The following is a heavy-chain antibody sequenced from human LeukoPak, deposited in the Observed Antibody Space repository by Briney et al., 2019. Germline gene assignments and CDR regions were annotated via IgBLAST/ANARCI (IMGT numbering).Heavy chain of an antibody. Sequence: GGSLRLSCVASDFAFSNYEMNWVRQAPGKGLEWISYMNIAGSTKYYADSVKGRFTVSRDNAKNSLYLHIDSLRVEDTAVYYCARDSPYGFNALDVWGQGTLVSVSS. D-gene: IGHD3/OR15-3a*01. CDR3: ARDSPYGFNALDV. CDR2: MNIAGSTK. J-gene: IGHJ3*01. V-gene: IGHV3-48*03. CDR1: DFAFSNYE.